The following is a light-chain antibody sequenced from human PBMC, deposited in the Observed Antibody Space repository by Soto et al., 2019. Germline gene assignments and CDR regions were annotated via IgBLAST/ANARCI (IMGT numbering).Light chain of an antibody. Sequence: EIVLTQSPGTLSLSPGERATLPCRASQRFSGTSLAWYQQKPAQAPRLLIYGVSNRATGIPDRFSGSGSGTDFTLTISRLESEDFAVYYWNQYDNSLWTFGQGT. CDR3: NQYDNSLWT. V-gene: IGKV3-20*01. CDR2: GVS. J-gene: IGKJ1*01. CDR1: QRFSGTS.